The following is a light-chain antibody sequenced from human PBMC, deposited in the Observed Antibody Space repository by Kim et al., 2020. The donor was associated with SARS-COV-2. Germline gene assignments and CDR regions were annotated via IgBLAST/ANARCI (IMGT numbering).Light chain of an antibody. Sequence: QSALTQPASVSGSPGQSITISCTGTSSDVGSYSLVSWYQHRPDKAPKLIIYEVTKRPSEISHRFSGSKSANTASLTISGLQAEDEADYYCCSYAGSITFYVFGTGTKVTVL. CDR3: CSYAGSITFYV. V-gene: IGLV2-23*02. J-gene: IGLJ1*01. CDR2: EVT. CDR1: SSDVGSYSL.